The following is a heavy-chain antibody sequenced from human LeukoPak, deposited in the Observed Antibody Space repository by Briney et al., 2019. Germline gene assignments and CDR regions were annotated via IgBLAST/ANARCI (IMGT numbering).Heavy chain of an antibody. V-gene: IGHV3-7*01. CDR3: ARDGSFRPMVQGVIGFTDY. J-gene: IGHJ4*02. CDR2: IKEDGSEK. CDR1: GFTFSDYY. D-gene: IGHD3-10*01. Sequence: GGSLRLSCAASGFTFSDYYMSWIRQAPGKGLEWVANIKEDGSEKHYVDSVKGRFTISRDNVKNALYLQMNSLRAEDTAVYYCARDGSFRPMVQGVIGFTDYWGQGTLVTVSS.